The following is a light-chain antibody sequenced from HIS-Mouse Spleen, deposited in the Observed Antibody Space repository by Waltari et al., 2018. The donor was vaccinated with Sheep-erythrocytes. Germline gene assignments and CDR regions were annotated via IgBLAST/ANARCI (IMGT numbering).Light chain of an antibody. CDR2: EGS. Sequence: QSALTPLASVSGSPGQSITISRTGTTSDVGSYNPVSRYQQHPGKAPKLMIYEGSTRPSGVSNRFSGSKSGNTASLTISGLQAEDEADYYCCSYAGSSTPWVFGGGTKLTVL. V-gene: IGLV2-23*01. J-gene: IGLJ3*02. CDR1: TSDVGSYNP. CDR3: CSYAGSSTPWV.